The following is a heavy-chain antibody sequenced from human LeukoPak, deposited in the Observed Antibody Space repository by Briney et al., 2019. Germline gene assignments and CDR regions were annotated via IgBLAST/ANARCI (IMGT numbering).Heavy chain of an antibody. CDR1: GGSISSSSYY. CDR2: IYYSGST. V-gene: IGHV4-39*07. Sequence: PSETLSLTCTVSGGSISSSSYYWGWIRQPPGKGLEWIGSIYYSGSTYYNPSLKSRVTISVDTSKNQFSLKLSSVTAADTAVYYCARDQPAAMYYYYYMDVWGKGTTVTVSS. D-gene: IGHD2-2*01. J-gene: IGHJ6*03. CDR3: ARDQPAAMYYYYYMDV.